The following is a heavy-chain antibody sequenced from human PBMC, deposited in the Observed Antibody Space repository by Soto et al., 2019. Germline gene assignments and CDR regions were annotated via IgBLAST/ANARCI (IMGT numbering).Heavy chain of an antibody. CDR3: ARENEDSSCFDY. J-gene: IGHJ4*02. Sequence: EVQLVESGGGLVQPGGSLRLSCAASGFTFSSYAMHWVRQAPGKGLEYVSAISSNGGSTYYANSVKGRFTISRDNSKNTLYLQMGSLRAEDMAVYYCARENEDSSCFDYWGQGTLVTVSS. D-gene: IGHD6-13*01. V-gene: IGHV3-64*01. CDR1: GFTFSSYA. CDR2: ISSNGGST.